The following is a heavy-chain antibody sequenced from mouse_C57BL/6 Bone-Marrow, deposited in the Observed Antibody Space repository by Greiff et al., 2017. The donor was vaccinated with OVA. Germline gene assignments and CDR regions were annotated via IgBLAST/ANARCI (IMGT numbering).Heavy chain of an antibody. D-gene: IGHD1-1*01. V-gene: IGHV1-15*01. CDR1: GYTFTDYE. J-gene: IGHJ2*01. Sequence: QVQLQQSGAELVRPGASVTLSCKASGYTFTDYEMHWVKQTPVHGLEWIGAIDPETGGTAYNQKFKGKAILTADKSSSTAYMELRSLTSEDSAVYYCTRGEIITTVEGYFDYWGQGTTLTVSS. CDR2: IDPETGGT. CDR3: TRGEIITTVEGYFDY.